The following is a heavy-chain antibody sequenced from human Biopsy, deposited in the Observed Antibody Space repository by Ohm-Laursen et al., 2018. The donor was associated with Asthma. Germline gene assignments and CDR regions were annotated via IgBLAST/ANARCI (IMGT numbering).Heavy chain of an antibody. Sequence: SVKVSCKSLGGTFNTYVIGWVRQVPRQGLEWMGGINSVFGTTTYPQKFQDRVTITADDSTSTVYMELSSLRSEDTAVYYCARKAGSCISRTCYSLDFWGQGTLVTVSS. J-gene: IGHJ4*02. CDR3: ARKAGSCISRTCYSLDF. V-gene: IGHV1-69*13. CDR1: GGTFNTYV. CDR2: INSVFGTT. D-gene: IGHD2-2*01.